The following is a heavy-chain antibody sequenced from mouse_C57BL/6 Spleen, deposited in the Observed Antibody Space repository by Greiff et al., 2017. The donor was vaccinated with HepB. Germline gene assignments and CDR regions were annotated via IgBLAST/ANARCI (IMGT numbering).Heavy chain of an antibody. V-gene: IGHV2-2*01. Sequence: VQGVESGPGLVQPSQSLSITCTVSGFSLTSNGVHWVRQSPGKGLEWLGVIWSGGSTDYNAAFISRLSISKDNSKSQVFFKMNSLQADDTAIYYGASSRYSNSAWFGYWGQWTRVTGSA. CDR3: ASSRYSNSAWFGY. CDR2: IWSGGST. J-gene: IGHJ3*01. D-gene: IGHD2-5*01. CDR1: GFSLTSNG.